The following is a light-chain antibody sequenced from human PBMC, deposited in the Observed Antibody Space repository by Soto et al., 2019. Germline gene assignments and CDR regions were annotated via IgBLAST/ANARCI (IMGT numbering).Light chain of an antibody. J-gene: IGKJ5*01. CDR1: KGISSW. CDR2: AAS. Sequence: DIQMTEAPPSVSASVGDRLTITCRGSKGISSWLAWYQRKPGRAPKLLIYAASRLQAGVPLRFSGSGSGTDFTLTISDLQPEDFATYYCQQHNRFPLTFGEGTRVDI. CDR3: QQHNRFPLT. V-gene: IGKV1D-12*01.